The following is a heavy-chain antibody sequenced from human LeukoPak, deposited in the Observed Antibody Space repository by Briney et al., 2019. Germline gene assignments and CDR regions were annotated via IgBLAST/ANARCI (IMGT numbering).Heavy chain of an antibody. V-gene: IGHV4-59*01. J-gene: IGHJ4*02. CDR2: IYYSGST. Sequence: PSETLSLTCTVSGGSISSYYWSWIRQPPGKGLEWLGYIYYSGSTNYNPSLKSRVTISVDTSKNQFSLKLSSVTAADTAVYYCARTERDILTGYFFDYWGQGTLVTVSS. CDR1: GGSISSYY. D-gene: IGHD3-9*01. CDR3: ARTERDILTGYFFDY.